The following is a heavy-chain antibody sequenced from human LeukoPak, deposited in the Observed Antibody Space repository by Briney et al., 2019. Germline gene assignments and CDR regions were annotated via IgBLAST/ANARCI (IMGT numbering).Heavy chain of an antibody. CDR1: GGTFSSYA. CDR3: ARALVHYDSSGYDWFDP. D-gene: IGHD3-22*01. Sequence: SVKVFCKASGGTFSSYAISWVPQAPGQGLGWMGGIIPIFGTANYAQKFQGSVTITTDESTSTAYMELSSLRSEDTAVYYCARALVHYDSSGYDWFDPWGQGTLVTLSS. J-gene: IGHJ5*02. V-gene: IGHV1-69*05. CDR2: IIPIFGTA.